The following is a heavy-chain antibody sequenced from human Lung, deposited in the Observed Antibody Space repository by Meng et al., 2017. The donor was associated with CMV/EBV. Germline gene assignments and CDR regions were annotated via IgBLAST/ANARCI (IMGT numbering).Heavy chain of an antibody. V-gene: IGHV1-69*05. Sequence: KVACKASGDTFSNLAISGVRQTPGQGLEWMGGIIPTFNTIKYAQKFQGRLTITTDRSTSTAYMDLSSLRSDDTAVYYCVRDRIGWFDPWGQGTLVTVSS. J-gene: IGHJ5*02. D-gene: IGHD2-15*01. CDR2: IIPTFNTI. CDR1: GDTFSNLA. CDR3: VRDRIGWFDP.